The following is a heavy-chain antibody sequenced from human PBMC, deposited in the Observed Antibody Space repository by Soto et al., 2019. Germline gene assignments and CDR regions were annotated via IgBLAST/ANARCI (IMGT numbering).Heavy chain of an antibody. Sequence: PSETLSLTCTVSGGSISSSSYYWGWIRQPPGKGLEWIGGIYYSGSTYYNPSLKSRVTISVDTSKNQFSLKLSSVTAADTAVYYCARRGPPPHYDILTGYYYYGMDVWGQGTTVTVSS. CDR1: GGSISSSSYY. V-gene: IGHV4-39*01. CDR3: ARRGPPPHYDILTGYYYYGMDV. D-gene: IGHD3-9*01. CDR2: IYYSGST. J-gene: IGHJ6*02.